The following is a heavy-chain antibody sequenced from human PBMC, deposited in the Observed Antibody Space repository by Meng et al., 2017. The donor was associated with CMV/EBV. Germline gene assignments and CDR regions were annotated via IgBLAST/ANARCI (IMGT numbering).Heavy chain of an antibody. CDR3: ARGGVVPAASVYGMDV. CDR2: ISAYNGNT. D-gene: IGHD2-2*01. CDR1: GYTFTSYG. Sequence: ASVKVSCKASGYTFTSYGISWVRQAPGQGLEWMGWISAYNGNTNYAQKLQGRVTMTTDTSTSTAYMELRSLRSDATAVYYCARGGVVPAASVYGMDVWGQGTTVTVSS. V-gene: IGHV1-18*01. J-gene: IGHJ6*02.